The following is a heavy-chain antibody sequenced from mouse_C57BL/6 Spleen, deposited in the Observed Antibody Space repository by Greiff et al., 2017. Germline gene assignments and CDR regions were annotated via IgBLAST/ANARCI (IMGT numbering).Heavy chain of an antibody. D-gene: IGHD1-1*01. J-gene: IGHJ2*01. CDR3: ASDGSPFFYFDY. CDR1: GFTFSDYG. CDR2: ISSGSSTI. Sequence: EVMLVESGGGLVKPGGSLKLSCAASGFTFSDYGMHWVRQAPEKGLEWVAYISSGSSTIYYADTVKGRFTISRDNAKNTLFLQMTSLRSEDTAMYYCASDGSPFFYFDYWGQGTTLTVSS. V-gene: IGHV5-17*01.